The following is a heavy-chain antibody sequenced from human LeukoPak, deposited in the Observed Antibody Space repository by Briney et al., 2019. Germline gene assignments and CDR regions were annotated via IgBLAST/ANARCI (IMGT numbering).Heavy chain of an antibody. V-gene: IGHV1-46*01. CDR3: ARDNSVGDNAWWFDP. J-gene: IGHJ5*02. D-gene: IGHD1-26*01. Sequence: WVRQAPGXGLEWMGLINPTGGSTGYAQKFQGRVIMTRDMSTSTDYMELSSLRSEDTAIYYCARDNSVGDNAWWFDPWGREPWSPSPQ. CDR2: INPTGGST.